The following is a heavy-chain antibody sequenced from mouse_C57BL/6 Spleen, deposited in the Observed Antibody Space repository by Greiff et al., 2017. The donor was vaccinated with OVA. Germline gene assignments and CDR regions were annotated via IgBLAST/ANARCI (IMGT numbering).Heavy chain of an antibody. J-gene: IGHJ4*01. CDR2: INPNNGGT. V-gene: IGHV1-18*01. D-gene: IGHD1-1*01. Sequence: EVQVVESGPELVKPGASVKIPCKASGYTFTDYNMDWVKQSHGKSLEWIGDINPNNGGTIYNQKFKGKATLTVDKSSSTAYMELRSLTSEDTAVYYCARDYYGSSYGDYAMDYWGQGTSVTVSS. CDR3: ARDYYGSSYGDYAMDY. CDR1: GYTFTDYN.